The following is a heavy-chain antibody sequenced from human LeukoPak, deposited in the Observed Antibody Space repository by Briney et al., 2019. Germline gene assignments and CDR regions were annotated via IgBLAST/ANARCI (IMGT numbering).Heavy chain of an antibody. J-gene: IGHJ6*04. CDR3: AELGITMIGGV. CDR2: ISSGGSTI. V-gene: IGHV3-11*04. D-gene: IGHD3-10*02. CDR1: GFTFSVYY. Sequence: SLRLSCAASGFTFSVYYMSWIRQAPGEGLEWVSYISSGGSTIYYADSVKGRFTISRDNAKNSLYLQMNSLRAEATAVYYCAELGITMIGGVWGKGTTVTISS.